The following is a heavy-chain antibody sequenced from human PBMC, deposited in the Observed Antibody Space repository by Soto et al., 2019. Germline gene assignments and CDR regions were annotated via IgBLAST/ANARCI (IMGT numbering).Heavy chain of an antibody. J-gene: IGHJ6*02. V-gene: IGHV1-2*04. CDR2: INPNSGGT. CDR1: GYTFTGYY. D-gene: IGHD3-10*01. CDR3: PRDLAEFGENVYYYYGMDV. Sequence: ASVKVSCKASGYTFTGYYMHWVRQAPGQGLEWMGWINPNSGGTNYAQKFQGWVTMTRDTSISTAYMELSRLRSDDTAVYYCPRDLAEFGENVYYYYGMDVWGQGTTVIVSS.